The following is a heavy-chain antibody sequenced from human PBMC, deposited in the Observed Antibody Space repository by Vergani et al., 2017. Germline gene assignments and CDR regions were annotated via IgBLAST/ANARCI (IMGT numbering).Heavy chain of an antibody. D-gene: IGHD3-3*01. CDR1: GFTFSSYG. V-gene: IGHV3-30*18. CDR3: AKEAIFWSGYYYYYYMDV. Sequence: QVQLVESGGGVVQPGRSLRLSCAASGFTFSSYGMHWVRQAPGKGLEWVAVISYDGSNNYYADSVKGRFTISRDNSKNTLYLQMNSLRAEDTAVYYCAKEAIFWSGYYYYYYMDVWGKGTTVTVSS. CDR2: ISYDGSNN. J-gene: IGHJ6*03.